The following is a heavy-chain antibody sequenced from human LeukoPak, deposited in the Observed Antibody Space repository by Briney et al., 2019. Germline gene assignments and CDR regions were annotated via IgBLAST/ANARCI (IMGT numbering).Heavy chain of an antibody. CDR3: ATYGGNSEDY. V-gene: IGHV1-2*06. J-gene: IGHJ4*02. Sequence: ASVKVSCKASGYTFTGYYMHWVRQARGQGVERMGRINPNSGGTNYAQKFQGRVTMTRDTSISTAYMELSRLRSDDTAVYYCATYGGNSEDYWGQGTLVTVSS. D-gene: IGHD4-23*01. CDR1: GYTFTGYY. CDR2: INPNSGGT.